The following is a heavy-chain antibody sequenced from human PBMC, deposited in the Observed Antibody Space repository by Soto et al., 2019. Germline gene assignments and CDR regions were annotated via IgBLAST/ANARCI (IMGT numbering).Heavy chain of an antibody. D-gene: IGHD1-1*01. V-gene: IGHV4-61*01. Sequence: TLTLTGTFSCRSIVSSRYDWSWMRKPPVKGLEWIGYIYYSGSTNYNPSLKSRVTISVYTSKNQFSLKLSSVTAADTAVYYCASAEVETRTNYYYGLDVWGQGTTVTVSS. CDR3: ASAEVETRTNYYYGLDV. CDR1: CRSIVSSRYD. J-gene: IGHJ6*02. CDR2: IYYSGST.